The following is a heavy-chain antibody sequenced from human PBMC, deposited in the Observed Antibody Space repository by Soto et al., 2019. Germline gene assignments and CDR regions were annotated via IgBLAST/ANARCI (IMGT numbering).Heavy chain of an antibody. Sequence: GASVKVSCKASGGTFSSYAISWVRQAPGQGLEWMGGIIPIFGTANYAQKFQGRVTITADESTSTAYMELSSLRSEDTAVYYCARARRVVVAATDGGYYYYYGMDVWGEGTTVTVYS. V-gene: IGHV1-69*13. D-gene: IGHD2-15*01. J-gene: IGHJ6*04. CDR2: IIPIFGTA. CDR1: GGTFSSYA. CDR3: ARARRVVVAATDGGYYYYYGMDV.